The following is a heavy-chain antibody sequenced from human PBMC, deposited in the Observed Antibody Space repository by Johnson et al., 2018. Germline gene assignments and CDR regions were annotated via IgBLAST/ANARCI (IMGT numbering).Heavy chain of an antibody. J-gene: IGHJ3*02. CDR1: GGSISSSNW. V-gene: IGHV4-4*02. CDR3: ARGVPHYYDSREAFDI. Sequence: QVQLQEAGPGLVKPSGTLSLTCAVSGGSISSSNWWSWVRQPPGKGLEWIGEIYHRGSTNHNPSLKSRDTITVDKSKNPFSLKLSSVTAADTAVYYCARGVPHYYDSREAFDIWGQGTMVTVSS. D-gene: IGHD3-22*01. CDR2: IYHRGST.